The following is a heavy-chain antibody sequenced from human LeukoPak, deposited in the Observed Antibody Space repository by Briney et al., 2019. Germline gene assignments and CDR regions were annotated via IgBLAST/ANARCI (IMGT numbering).Heavy chain of an antibody. CDR3: ARGFAYYDSSGYPYYFDY. CDR2: INHSGST. CDR1: GGSFSGYY. J-gene: IGHJ4*02. V-gene: IGHV4-34*01. Sequence: PSETLSLTCAVYGGSFSGYYWSWIRQPPGKGLEWIGEINHSGSTNYNPSLKSRVTISVDTSKNQFSLKLSSVTAADTAVYCCARGFAYYDSSGYPYYFDYWGQGTLVTVSS. D-gene: IGHD3-22*01.